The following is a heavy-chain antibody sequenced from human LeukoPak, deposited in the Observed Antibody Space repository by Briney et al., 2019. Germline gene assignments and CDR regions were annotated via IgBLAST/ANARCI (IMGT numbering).Heavy chain of an antibody. V-gene: IGHV4-31*03. CDR1: GGSISSGGYF. CDR3: ARDRRPGALLWFGELEGYGMGV. Sequence: SQTLSLTCTVSGGSISSGGYFWSWIRQHPGKGLEWIGYIYYSGSTNYNPSLKSRVIISVDTSKNQFSLKLSSVTAADTAVYYCARDRRPGALLWFGELEGYGMGVWGQGTTVTVSS. J-gene: IGHJ6*02. D-gene: IGHD3-10*01. CDR2: IYYSGST.